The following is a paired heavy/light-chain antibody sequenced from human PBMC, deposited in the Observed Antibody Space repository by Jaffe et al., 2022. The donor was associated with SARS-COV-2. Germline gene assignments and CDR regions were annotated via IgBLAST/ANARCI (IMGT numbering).Light chain of an antibody. J-gene: IGKJ4*01. CDR3: QHRSNWPRLT. CDR1: QSVDVS. CDR2: EAS. V-gene: IGKV3-11*01. Sequence: EIVLTQSPATLSLSPGERATLSCRASQSVDVSLVWYQHRPGQAPRPLIYEASTRAPGIPARFSGSGSGTDFTLTISSLEPEDSALYFCQHRSNWPRLTFGGGTKVEI.
Heavy chain of an antibody. CDR1: GDSITSAYY. J-gene: IGHJ3*02. Sequence: QVQLQESGPGLVKPSETLSLTCCVSGDSITSAYYWGWIRQSPGKGLEWIGSLHRGGTAYYSPSLKSRLTMSADTSRNCFSVKLSSVTAADTAVYSCVEWFGERHDAFDIWGRGTMVIASS. V-gene: IGHV4-38-2*01. CDR3: VEWFGERHDAFDI. CDR2: LHRGGTA. D-gene: IGHD3-10*01.